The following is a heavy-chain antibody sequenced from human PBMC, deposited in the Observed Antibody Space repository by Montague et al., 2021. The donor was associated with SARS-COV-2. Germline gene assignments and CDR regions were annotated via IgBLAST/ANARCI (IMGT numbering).Heavy chain of an antibody. V-gene: IGHV4-61*05. CDR2: IYYSGST. CDR1: GGSISSSSYY. Sequence: SETLSLTCTVSGGSISSSSYYWGWIRQPPGKGLEWIGYIYYSGSTNYNPSLKSRVTISVDTSKNQFSLKLSSVTAADTAVYYCARVFPRWLQFDPYFDYWGQGTLVTAS. J-gene: IGHJ4*02. D-gene: IGHD5-24*01. CDR3: ARVFPRWLQFDPYFDY.